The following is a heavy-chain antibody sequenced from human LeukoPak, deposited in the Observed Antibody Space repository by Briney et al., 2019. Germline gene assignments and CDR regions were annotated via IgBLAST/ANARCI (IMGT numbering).Heavy chain of an antibody. CDR3: AKESLLWFGELSVRDY. D-gene: IGHD3-10*01. Sequence: GGSLRLSCAASGFTFSSYAMSWVRQAPGKGLEWVSAISGSGGSTYYADSVKGRFTISRDNSKNTLYLQMNSLRAEDTAVYYCAKESLLWFGELSVRDYGGQGTLVTVSS. CDR2: ISGSGGST. J-gene: IGHJ4*02. CDR1: GFTFSSYA. V-gene: IGHV3-23*01.